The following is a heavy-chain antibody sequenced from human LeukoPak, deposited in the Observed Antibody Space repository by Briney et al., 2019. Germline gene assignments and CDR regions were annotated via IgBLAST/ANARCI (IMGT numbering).Heavy chain of an antibody. D-gene: IGHD4-17*01. CDR2: ISAYNGNT. J-gene: IGHJ5*02. V-gene: IGHV1-18*01. Sequence: ASVKVSCKASGYTFTSYGISWVRQAPGQGLEWMGWISAYNGNTNYAQKLQGRVTMTTDTSTSTAYMEPRSLRSDDTAVYYCARDHRGYGDYAPSFDPWGQGTLVTVSS. CDR1: GYTFTSYG. CDR3: ARDHRGYGDYAPSFDP.